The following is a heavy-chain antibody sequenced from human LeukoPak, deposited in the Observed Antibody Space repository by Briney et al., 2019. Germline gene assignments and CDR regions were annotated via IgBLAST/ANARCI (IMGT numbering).Heavy chain of an antibody. D-gene: IGHD1-7*01. CDR3: ARRVHNWNYFVHYYYYMDV. J-gene: IGHJ6*03. CDR1: GFTFSDYY. CDR2: ISSSGSTI. Sequence: GGSLRLSCAASGFTFSDYYMSWIRQAPGKGLEWVSYISSSGSTIYYADSVKGRFTISRDNAKNSLYLQMNSLRAEDTAVYYCARRVHNWNYFVHYYYYMDVWGKGTTVTVSS. V-gene: IGHV3-11*01.